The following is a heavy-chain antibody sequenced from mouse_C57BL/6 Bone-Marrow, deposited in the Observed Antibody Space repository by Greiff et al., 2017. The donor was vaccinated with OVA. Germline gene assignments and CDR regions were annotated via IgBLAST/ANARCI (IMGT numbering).Heavy chain of an antibody. CDR2: ISYSGST. D-gene: IGHD2-4*01. V-gene: IGHV3-8*01. CDR3: ASHMITTTTPFAY. Sequence: EVQLQQSGPGLAKPSQTLSLTCSVTGYSITSDYWNWIRKFPGNKLEYMGYISYSGSTYYNPSLKSRIAITRDTSKNQYYLQLNSVTTEDTATDYCASHMITTTTPFAYWGQGTLVTVSA. CDR1: GYSITSDY. J-gene: IGHJ3*01.